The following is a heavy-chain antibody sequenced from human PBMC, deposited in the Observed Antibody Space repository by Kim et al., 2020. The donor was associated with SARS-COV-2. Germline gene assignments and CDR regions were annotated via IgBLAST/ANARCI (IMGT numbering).Heavy chain of an antibody. CDR3: AREGLYSNSSLGAFDL. CDR2: IHTDGNTA. CDR1: GFNLSDFW. Sequence: LSLTCAASGFNLSDFWIHWVRQAPGKGLEWVSRIHTDGNTAIYADSVKGRFTISRDHARNTVFLQMHSLRAEDTAVYYCAREGLYSNSSLGAFDLWGQGSMVTVTS. V-gene: IGHV3-74*01. D-gene: IGHD6-6*01. J-gene: IGHJ3*01.